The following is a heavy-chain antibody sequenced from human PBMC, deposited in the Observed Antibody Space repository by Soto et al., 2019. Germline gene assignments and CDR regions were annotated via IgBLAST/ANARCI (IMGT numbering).Heavy chain of an antibody. V-gene: IGHV4-39*01. Sequence: SETLSLTCTVSSDSISSSSYFWGWVRQPPGKGLEWIASFSYGGSTYYNPSLKSRVTISVDTSKNQFSLKLTSVTASDTAVYYCVKVAYTGDQYYFDYWGQGTLVTVSS. J-gene: IGHJ4*02. CDR3: VKVAYTGDQYYFDY. CDR1: SDSISSSSYF. CDR2: FSYGGST. D-gene: IGHD7-27*01.